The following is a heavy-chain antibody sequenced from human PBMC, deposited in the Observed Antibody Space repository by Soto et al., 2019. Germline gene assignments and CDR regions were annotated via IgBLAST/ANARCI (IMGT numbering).Heavy chain of an antibody. CDR1: GDSISSGGYS. Sequence: QVQLHESGSGLVKPSQTLTLTCAVSGDSISSGGYSWSWLRQPPGKGLEWIGYIYPSANTYYNASLNSRVTISADKSKNQFSLKLTSVTAADTAGYYWARVDSKAFGRGIFDSWGQGTLVTVSS. D-gene: IGHD3-16*01. CDR2: IYPSANT. V-gene: IGHV4-30-2*01. CDR3: ARVDSKAFGRGIFDS. J-gene: IGHJ4*02.